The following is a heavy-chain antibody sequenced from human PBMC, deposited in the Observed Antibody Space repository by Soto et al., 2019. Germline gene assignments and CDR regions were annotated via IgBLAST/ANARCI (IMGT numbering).Heavy chain of an antibody. V-gene: IGHV3-48*02. CDR1: GFTFSSYS. CDR2: ISSSSSTI. CDR3: ARDELYTRLGHFAY. Sequence: GGSLRLSCAASGFTFSSYSMNWVRQAPGKGLEWVSYISSSSSTIYYADSVKGRFTISRDNAKNSLYLQMNSLRDEDTAVYYCARDELYTRLGHFAYWGQGTLVTVSS. J-gene: IGHJ4*02. D-gene: IGHD1-7*01.